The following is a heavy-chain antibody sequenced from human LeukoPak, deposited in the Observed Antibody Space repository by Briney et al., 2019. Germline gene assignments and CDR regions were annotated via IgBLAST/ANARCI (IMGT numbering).Heavy chain of an antibody. V-gene: IGHV4-59*08. CDR1: GGSIRSYY. D-gene: IGHD6-19*01. CDR3: ARHHRGSGCVDY. CDR2: IYYSGST. J-gene: IGHJ4*02. Sequence: SETLSLTRSVSGGSIRSYYWSWIRQPPGKGLEWIGYIYYSGSTNYNPSLKSRVTISVDTSKNQFSLKLRSVTAADTAVYYCARHHRGSGCVDYWGQGTLVTVS.